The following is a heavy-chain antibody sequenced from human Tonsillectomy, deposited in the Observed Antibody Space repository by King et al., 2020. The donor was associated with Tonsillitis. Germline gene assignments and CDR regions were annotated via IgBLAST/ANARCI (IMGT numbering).Heavy chain of an antibody. J-gene: IGHJ3*02. CDR1: GGSISSYY. CDR2: IYYSGST. D-gene: IGHD6-19*01. Sequence: QLQLQESGPGLVKPSETLSLTCTVSGGSISSYYWSWIRQPPGKGLEWIGYIYYSGSTNYNPSLKSRVTISVDTSKNQFSLKLSSVTAADTAVYYCAWYSSGYDAFDIWGQGTMVTVSS. V-gene: IGHV4-59*01. CDR3: AWYSSGYDAFDI.